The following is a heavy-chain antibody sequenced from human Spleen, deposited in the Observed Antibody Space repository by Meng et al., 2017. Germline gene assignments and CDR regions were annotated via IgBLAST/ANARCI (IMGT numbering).Heavy chain of an antibody. J-gene: IGHJ6*02. CDR2: ISGSGGST. CDR3: ATLYDYVWGSYRARGEYYYGMDV. V-gene: IGHV3-23*01. Sequence: GGSLRLSCAASGFTFSSYAMSWVRQAPGKGLEWVSAISGSGGSTYYADSVKGRFTISRDNSKNTLYLQMNSLRAEDTAVYYCATLYDYVWGSYRARGEYYYGMDVWGQGTTVTVSS. D-gene: IGHD3-16*02. CDR1: GFTFSSYA.